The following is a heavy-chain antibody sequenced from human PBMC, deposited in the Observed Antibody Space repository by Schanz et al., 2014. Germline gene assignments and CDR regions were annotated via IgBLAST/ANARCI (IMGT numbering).Heavy chain of an antibody. J-gene: IGHJ4*02. D-gene: IGHD3-10*01. Sequence: EVQLLESGGGLVQPGGSLRLSCAASGFTFSSYAMSWVRQAPGKGLEWVSALSGSGGSTYYADSVKGRFIISRDNSKNTLYLHMNTLRSEDTAVYYCARANYRRKINFDYWGRGTLVTVSS. CDR3: ARANYRRKINFDY. CDR2: LSGSGGST. V-gene: IGHV3-23*01. CDR1: GFTFSSYA.